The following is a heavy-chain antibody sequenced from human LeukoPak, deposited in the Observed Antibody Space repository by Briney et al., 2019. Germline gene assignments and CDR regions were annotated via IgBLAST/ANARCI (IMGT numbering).Heavy chain of an antibody. V-gene: IGHV1-2*02. Sequence: ASVKVSCKASGYTFTGYYMHWVRQAPGQGLEWMGWINPNSGGTNYAQKSQGRVTMTRDTSISTAYMELSRLRSDDTAVYYCARDLDSSGWYGSYYFDYWGQGTLVTVSS. J-gene: IGHJ4*02. CDR2: INPNSGGT. D-gene: IGHD6-19*01. CDR3: ARDLDSSGWYGSYYFDY. CDR1: GYTFTGYY.